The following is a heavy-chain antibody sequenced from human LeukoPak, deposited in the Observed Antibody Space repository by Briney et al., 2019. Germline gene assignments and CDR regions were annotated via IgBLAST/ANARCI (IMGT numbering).Heavy chain of an antibody. CDR2: IFPDGQT. D-gene: IGHD4-17*01. Sequence: PGGSLRLSCAISGLTVNDNYMSWVRQAPGKGLEWVSLIFPDGQTYYADFVQGRFSISRDMSRNTLFLDMSSLRAEDTVVFFCARANPVYGDFDYWGQGTLVTVSS. V-gene: IGHV3-53*01. CDR3: ARANPVYGDFDY. CDR1: GLTVNDNY. J-gene: IGHJ4*02.